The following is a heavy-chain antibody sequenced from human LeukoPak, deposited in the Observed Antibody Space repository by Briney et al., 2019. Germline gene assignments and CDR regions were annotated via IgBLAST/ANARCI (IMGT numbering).Heavy chain of an antibody. V-gene: IGHV3-23*01. J-gene: IGHJ4*02. CDR1: GFTFNSYA. D-gene: IGHD3-22*01. CDR2: ISGSGGST. Sequence: PGGSLRLSCAASGFTFNSYAINWVRQAPGKGLEWVSGISGSGGSTDYADSVKGRFTISRDNSKNPVYMQMNRLRAEDTAVYYCAKRSGSSGYYTLFDYWGQGTLVTVSS. CDR3: AKRSGSSGYYTLFDY.